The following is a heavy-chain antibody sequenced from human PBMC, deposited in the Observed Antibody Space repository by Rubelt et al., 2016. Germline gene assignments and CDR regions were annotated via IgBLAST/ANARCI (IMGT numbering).Heavy chain of an antibody. D-gene: IGHD5-12*01. CDR3: AKDSGYGRLDF. V-gene: IGHV3-23*01. CDR1: GFKFNIYS. Sequence: LSCAASGFKFNIYSMTWVRQAPGKGPEWVSSISGDGGSTHSADSVKGRFTISRANAKNSLYLQVNSLRAEDTAVYYCAKDSGYGRLDFWGQGTLVTVSS. CDR2: ISGDGGST. J-gene: IGHJ4*02.